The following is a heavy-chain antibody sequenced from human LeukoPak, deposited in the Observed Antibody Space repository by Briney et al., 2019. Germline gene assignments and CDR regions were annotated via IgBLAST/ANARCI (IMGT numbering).Heavy chain of an antibody. J-gene: IGHJ4*02. CDR1: GFTFSSYA. V-gene: IGHV3-23*01. CDR3: AKDPMVRGATYDS. D-gene: IGHD3-10*01. CDR2: ISGSGGST. Sequence: PGGSLRLSCAASGFTFSSYAMSWVRQAPGKGLEWVSAISGSGGSTYYADSVKGRFTISRDNSKNTLYLQMNSLRAEDTAIYYCAKDPMVRGATYDSWGQGTLVTVSS.